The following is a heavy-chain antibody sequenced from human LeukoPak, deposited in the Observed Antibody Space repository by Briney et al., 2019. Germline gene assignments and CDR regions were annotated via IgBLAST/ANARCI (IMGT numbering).Heavy chain of an antibody. CDR3: ARDKFGDLDY. CDR1: GGSISSYY. V-gene: IGHV4-59*01. Sequence: SETLSLTCTVSGGSISSYYWSWVRQPPGKGLEWIGYIYYSGSTNYNPSLKSRVTISVDTSKNQFSLKLSSVTAADTAVYYCARDKFGDLDYWGQGTLVTVSS. J-gene: IGHJ4*02. D-gene: IGHD3-10*01. CDR2: IYYSGST.